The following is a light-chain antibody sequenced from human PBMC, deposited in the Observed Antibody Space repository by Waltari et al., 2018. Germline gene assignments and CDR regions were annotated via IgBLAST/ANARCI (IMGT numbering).Light chain of an antibody. V-gene: IGLV2-8*01. CDR1: TGDVGGHNY. CDR2: EVT. Sequence: QSALTQPPSASGSPGQSVTISCTGTTGDVGGHNYVSWYQQHPGKAPKLMIYEVTKRPSGVPDRFSGSKSDNTASLTVSGLQAEDEADYYCISYAGSKNFYVF. J-gene: IGLJ1*01. CDR3: ISYAGSKNFYV.